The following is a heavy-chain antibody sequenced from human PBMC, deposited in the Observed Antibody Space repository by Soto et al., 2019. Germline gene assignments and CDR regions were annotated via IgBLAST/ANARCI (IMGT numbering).Heavy chain of an antibody. CDR1: GGSISSYY. CDR3: ARYSPLRGGVFDY. CDR2: IYYSGST. Sequence: LSLTCTVSGGSISSYYWSWIRQPPGKGLEWIGYIYYSGSTNYNPSLKSRVTISVDTSKNQFSLKLSSVTAADTAVYYCARYSPLRGGVFDYWGQGTLVTVSS. D-gene: IGHD2-21*01. V-gene: IGHV4-59*01. J-gene: IGHJ4*02.